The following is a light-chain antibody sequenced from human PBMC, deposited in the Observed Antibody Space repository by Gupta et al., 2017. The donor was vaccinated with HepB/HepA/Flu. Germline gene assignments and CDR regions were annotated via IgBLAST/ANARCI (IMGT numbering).Light chain of an antibody. J-gene: IGLJ1*01. V-gene: IGLV2-14*01. CDR2: DVS. CDR1: SSDVGGYNY. Sequence: QSSLTQPASVSGSHGQSITTSCTGTSSDVGGYNYVSCYQQHPAKASKLMIYDVSKRPSGVSNRLSGCTYGDTASLTIFGLKEEDEDAYYYSSDTSSSTYVFGTGTKVTVL. CDR3: SSDTSSSTYV.